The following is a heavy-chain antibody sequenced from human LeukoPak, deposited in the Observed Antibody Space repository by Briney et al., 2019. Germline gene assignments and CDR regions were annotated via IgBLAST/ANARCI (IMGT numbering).Heavy chain of an antibody. Sequence: GSLRLSCAAPGIHLSKQWMNWVRQVPGGGPEWVANVNRDGSETYYLDSVKGRFTISKDNAKNSLYLQMNSLRAEDTALYHCARNNGMDVWGQGTTVIVSS. J-gene: IGHJ6*02. V-gene: IGHV3-7*03. CDR3: ARNNGMDV. CDR1: GIHLSKQW. CDR2: VNRDGSET.